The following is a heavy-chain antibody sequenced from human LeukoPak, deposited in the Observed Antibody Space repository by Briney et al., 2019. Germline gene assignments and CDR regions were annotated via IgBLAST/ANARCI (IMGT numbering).Heavy chain of an antibody. CDR2: IYYSGST. Sequence: SETLSLTCTVSGGSISSYYRSWIRQPPGKGLEWIGYIYYSGSTNYNPSLTSRVTISVDTSKNQFSLKLSSVTAADTAVYYCARHVKDEKITIFGVVTQYYFDYWGQGTLVTVSS. V-gene: IGHV4-59*08. CDR1: GGSISSYY. CDR3: ARHVKDEKITIFGVVTQYYFDY. D-gene: IGHD3-3*01. J-gene: IGHJ4*02.